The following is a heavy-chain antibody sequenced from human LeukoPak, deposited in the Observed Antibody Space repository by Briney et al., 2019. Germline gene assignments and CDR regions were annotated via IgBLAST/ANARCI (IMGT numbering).Heavy chain of an antibody. D-gene: IGHD3-10*02. CDR2: ISSSSSTI. V-gene: IGHV3-48*04. J-gene: IGHJ6*04. Sequence: GGSLRLSCAASGFTFSSYSMNWVRQAPGKGLEWVSYISSSSSTIYYADSVKGRFTIPRDNAKNSLYLQMNSLRAEDTAVYYCAELGITMIGGVWGKGTTVTISS. CDR3: AELGITMIGGV. CDR1: GFTFSSYS.